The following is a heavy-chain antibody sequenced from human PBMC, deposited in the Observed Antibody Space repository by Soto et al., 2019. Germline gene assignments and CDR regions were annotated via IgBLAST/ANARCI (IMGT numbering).Heavy chain of an antibody. CDR2: INAGSGNT. V-gene: IGHV1-3*01. CDR3: ARREIQGPIDY. CDR1: GFTFTSYA. J-gene: IGHJ4*02. Sequence: GASVKVSCKASGFTFTSYAMHWVRQAPGQRLEWMGWINAGSGNTKYSQRFQGRVTITRDTSASTAYMELSSLRSVDTAVYYCARREIQGPIDYWGQGTLVTVSS. D-gene: IGHD1-26*01.